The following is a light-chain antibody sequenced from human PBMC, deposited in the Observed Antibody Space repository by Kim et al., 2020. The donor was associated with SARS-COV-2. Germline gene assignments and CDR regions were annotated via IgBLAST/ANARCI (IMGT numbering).Light chain of an antibody. CDR1: SSNVESNY. V-gene: IGLV1-47*01. Sequence: GRRVTSSGSGSSSNVESNYVYWYQQVPGTAPKVLIYRSNQRPSGVPDRFSGSKSGTSASLAISGLRSEDEADYYCAAWDDSLSGRVFGGGTKLTVL. CDR3: AAWDDSLSGRV. CDR2: RSN. J-gene: IGLJ3*02.